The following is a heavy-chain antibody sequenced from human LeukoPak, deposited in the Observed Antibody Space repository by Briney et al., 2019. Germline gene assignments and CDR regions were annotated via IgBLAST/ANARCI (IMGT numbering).Heavy chain of an antibody. V-gene: IGHV1-2*02. CDR1: GYTFTGYY. CDR3: ARDSSKAYSSSSLYYFDY. D-gene: IGHD6-6*01. CDR2: TNPNSGGT. Sequence: GASVKVSCKASGYTFTGYYMHWVRQAPGQGLEWMGWTNPNSGGTNYAQKFQGRVTMTRDTSISTAYMELSRLRSDDTAVYYCARDSSKAYSSSSLYYFDYWGQGTLVTVSS. J-gene: IGHJ4*02.